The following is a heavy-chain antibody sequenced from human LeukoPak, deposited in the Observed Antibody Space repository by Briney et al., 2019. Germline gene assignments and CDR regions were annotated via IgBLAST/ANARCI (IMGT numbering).Heavy chain of an antibody. Sequence: ASVKVSCKVSGYTLTELSMHWVRQAPGQGLEWMGWINPNSGGTNYAQKFQGRVTMTRDTSISTAYMELSRLRSDDTAVYYCARDLGIAVAGTGVNDYWGQGTLVTVSS. CDR1: GYTLTELS. J-gene: IGHJ4*02. CDR3: ARDLGIAVAGTGVNDY. V-gene: IGHV1-2*02. D-gene: IGHD6-19*01. CDR2: INPNSGGT.